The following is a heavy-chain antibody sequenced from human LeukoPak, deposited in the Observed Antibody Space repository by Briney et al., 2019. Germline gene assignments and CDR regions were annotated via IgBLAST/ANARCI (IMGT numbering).Heavy chain of an antibody. CDR2: ISAYNGNT. V-gene: IGHV1-18*01. CDR3: ARYSQYGSGSYP. D-gene: IGHD3-10*01. Sequence: ASVKVSCKASGGTFSSYAISWVRQAPGQGLEWMGWISAYNGNTNYAQKLQGRVTMTTDTSTSTAYMELRSLRSDDTAVYYCARYSQYGSGSYPWGQGTLVTVSS. J-gene: IGHJ4*02. CDR1: GGTFSSYA.